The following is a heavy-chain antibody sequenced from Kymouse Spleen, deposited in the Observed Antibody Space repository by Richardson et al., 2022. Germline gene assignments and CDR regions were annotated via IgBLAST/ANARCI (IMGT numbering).Heavy chain of an antibody. CDR1: GFTFSSYG. CDR2: IWYDGSNK. D-gene: IGHD1-1*01,IGHD1-20*01,IGHD1-7*01. J-gene: IGHJ4*02. V-gene: IGHV3-33*01. CDR3: ARDGPGTHFDY. Sequence: QVQLVESGGGVVQPGRSLRLSCAASGFTFSSYGMHWVRQAPGKGLEWVAVIWYDGSNKYYADSVKGRFTISRDNSKNTLYLQMNSLRAEDTAVYYCARDGPGTHFDYWGQGTLVTVSS.